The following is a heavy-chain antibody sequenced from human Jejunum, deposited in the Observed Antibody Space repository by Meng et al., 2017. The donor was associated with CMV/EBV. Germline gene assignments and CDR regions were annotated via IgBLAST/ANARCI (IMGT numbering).Heavy chain of an antibody. CDR2: SNWDGGST. CDR1: GFTFDDYD. V-gene: IGHV3-43D*03. Sequence: GFTFDDYDMHWVRQTPGKGLEWVSVSNWDGGSTSYADSVKGRFTISRDNNKNSLYLQMNSLRAEDTALYYCVRDRIPATGYYSMGVWGQGTTVTVSS. CDR3: VRDRIPATGYYSMGV. D-gene: IGHD6-13*01. J-gene: IGHJ6*02.